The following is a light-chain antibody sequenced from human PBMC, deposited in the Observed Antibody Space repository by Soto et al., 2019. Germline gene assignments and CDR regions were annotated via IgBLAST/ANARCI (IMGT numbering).Light chain of an antibody. CDR2: DVS. CDR3: SSYTSGGNYV. Sequence: QSVLTQPSSVSGSPGPTITISCTGTSRVVAAYNYVSWYQQHPGKAPKLMVYDVSNRPSGVSNRFSGSKSGNTASLTISGLQAEDEADYYCSSYTSGGNYVFGTGTKVTVL. J-gene: IGLJ1*01. CDR1: SRVVAAYNY. V-gene: IGLV2-14*03.